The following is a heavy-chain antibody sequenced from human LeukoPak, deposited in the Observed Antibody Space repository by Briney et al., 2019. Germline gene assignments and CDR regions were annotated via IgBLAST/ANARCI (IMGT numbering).Heavy chain of an antibody. Sequence: GGSLRLSCAASGFTFDDYAMHWVRQAPGKGLEWVSGISWDSATIGYADSVKGRFTISRDNAKNSLYLQMNSLRAEDTALYYCARDLGRDGYNYAFDYWGQGTLVTVSS. CDR2: ISWDSATI. V-gene: IGHV3-9*01. J-gene: IGHJ4*02. D-gene: IGHD5-24*01. CDR1: GFTFDDYA. CDR3: ARDLGRDGYNYAFDY.